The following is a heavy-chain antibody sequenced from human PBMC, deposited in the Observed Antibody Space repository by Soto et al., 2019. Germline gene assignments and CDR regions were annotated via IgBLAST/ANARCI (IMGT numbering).Heavy chain of an antibody. Sequence: ASVKVSCKASGYTFTGYYMHWVRQAPGQGLEWMGWINPNSGGTNYAQKFQGWVTMTRDTSISTAYMELSRLRSDDTAVYYCARGFHYDYVWGIRPSPHWFDPWGQGTLVTVSS. J-gene: IGHJ5*02. CDR2: INPNSGGT. D-gene: IGHD3-16*01. CDR1: GYTFTGYY. CDR3: ARGFHYDYVWGIRPSPHWFDP. V-gene: IGHV1-2*04.